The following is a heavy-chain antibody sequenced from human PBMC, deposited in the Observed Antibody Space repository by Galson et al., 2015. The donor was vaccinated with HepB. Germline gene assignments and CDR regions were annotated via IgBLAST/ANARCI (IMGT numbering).Heavy chain of an antibody. CDR1: GDSVSSHSAA. CDR3: ARGEGDYGDYVFFDY. J-gene: IGHJ4*02. V-gene: IGHV6-1*01. CDR2: TYYRSKWYN. D-gene: IGHD4-17*01. Sequence: CAISGDSVSSHSAAWNWIRQSPSRGLEWLGRTYYRSKWYNDYAVSVKSRITINPDTSKNQFSLQLNSVTPEDTAVYYCARGEGDYGDYVFFDYWGQGTLVTVSS.